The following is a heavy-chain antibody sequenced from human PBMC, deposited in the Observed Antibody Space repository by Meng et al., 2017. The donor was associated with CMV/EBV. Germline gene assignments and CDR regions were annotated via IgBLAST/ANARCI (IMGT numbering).Heavy chain of an antibody. CDR3: TRDAHLTTVTPNWFDP. Sequence: QLVQSGAELRKPGASLKVSCKASGDTFPDYYMHWVRQAPGQGLEWMGCINPNSGDTNYAQKFQGRVTMTRDTSISTAYMELSRLRSDDTAVYYCTRDAHLTTVTPNWFDPWGQGTLVTVSS. CDR1: GDTFPDYY. V-gene: IGHV1-2*02. CDR2: INPNSGDT. J-gene: IGHJ5*02. D-gene: IGHD4-17*01.